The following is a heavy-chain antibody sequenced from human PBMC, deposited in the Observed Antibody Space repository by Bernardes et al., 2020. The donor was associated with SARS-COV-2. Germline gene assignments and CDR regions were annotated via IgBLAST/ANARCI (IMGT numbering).Heavy chain of an antibody. V-gene: IGHV3-7*01. D-gene: IGHD3-10*01. Sequence: GGSLRLSCAASQFIFSTYWMSWVRQAPGKGLEWVANIKQDGTEKYYVDSVKGRFTISRDNAKNSLYLQMNSLRAEDTVVYFCVRDRAVNWFDPWGQGTLVTVSS. J-gene: IGHJ5*02. CDR2: IKQDGTEK. CDR3: VRDRAVNWFDP. CDR1: QFIFSTYW.